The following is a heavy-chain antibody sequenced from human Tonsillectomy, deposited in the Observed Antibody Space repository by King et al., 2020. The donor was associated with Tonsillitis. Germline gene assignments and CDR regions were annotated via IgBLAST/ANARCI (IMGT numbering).Heavy chain of an antibody. CDR1: GGSISSSGYY. CDR2: IYYSGRA. V-gene: IGHV4-39*01. Sequence: QLQESGPGLVKPSETLSLTCTVSGGSISSSGYYWGWIRQPPGKGLEWIGSIYYSGRAYYNPSLESRCTISVDTSQNQFSLKLSSVTAADTAVYYCARPKRPMVAVDAFDIWGQGTMVTVSS. J-gene: IGHJ3*02. D-gene: IGHD6-19*01. CDR3: ARPKRPMVAVDAFDI.